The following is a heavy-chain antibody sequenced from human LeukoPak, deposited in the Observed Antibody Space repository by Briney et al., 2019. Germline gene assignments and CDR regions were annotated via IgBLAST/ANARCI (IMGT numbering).Heavy chain of an antibody. V-gene: IGHV4-34*01. Sequence: SETLSLTCAVYGGSFSGYYWSWIRQPPGKGLEWIGEINHSGSTNYNPSLKSRVTISVDTSKNQFSLKLSSVTAADTAVYYCARDPGIGSSWSTGTLGYWGQGTLVTVSS. CDR2: INHSGST. CDR3: ARDPGIGSSWSTGTLGY. J-gene: IGHJ4*02. CDR1: GGSFSGYY. D-gene: IGHD6-13*01.